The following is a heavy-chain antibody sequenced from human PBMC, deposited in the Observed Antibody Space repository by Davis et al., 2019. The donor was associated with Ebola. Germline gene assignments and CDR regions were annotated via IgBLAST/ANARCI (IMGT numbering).Heavy chain of an antibody. CDR1: GYTFTSYG. Sequence: ASVKVSCKASGYTFTSYGISWVRQAPGQGLEWMGWLSAYNGNTTYAQKLQGRVTMTTDTSTSTAYMELSSLRSEDTAVYYCARGGRYYYDSSGYYFTRNFDYWGQGTLVTVSS. J-gene: IGHJ4*02. D-gene: IGHD3-22*01. CDR2: LSAYNGNT. V-gene: IGHV1-18*01. CDR3: ARGGRYYYDSSGYYFTRNFDY.